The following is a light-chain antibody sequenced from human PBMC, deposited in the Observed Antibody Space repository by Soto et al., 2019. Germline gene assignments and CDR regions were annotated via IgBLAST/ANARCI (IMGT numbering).Light chain of an antibody. CDR2: GAS. Sequence: DIVLTQSTGTLSLSPGERAGLSCRASQTVNNHYLAWCQQKPGQAPRLLIYGASTRATGIPDRFSGSGSGTDFTLTISRLEPEDSAVYYCQQYGSSPTWTFGQGTKVDIK. J-gene: IGKJ1*01. V-gene: IGKV3-20*01. CDR1: QTVNNHY. CDR3: QQYGSSPTWT.